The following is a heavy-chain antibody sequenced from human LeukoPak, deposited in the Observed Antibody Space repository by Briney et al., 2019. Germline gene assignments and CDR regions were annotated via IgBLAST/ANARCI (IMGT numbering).Heavy chain of an antibody. CDR1: GDSFSTNHW. CDR2: VYHSGST. V-gene: IGHV4-4*02. CDR3: ARSREWSDAFDI. D-gene: IGHD3-3*01. J-gene: IGHJ3*02. Sequence: SETLSLTCAVSGDSFSTNHWRSWVRQPPGKGLEWIGEVYHSGSTNYNPSLKSRVTISVDKSKNLFSLKLTSVTAADTAMYYCARSREWSDAFDIWGQGTMVTVSS.